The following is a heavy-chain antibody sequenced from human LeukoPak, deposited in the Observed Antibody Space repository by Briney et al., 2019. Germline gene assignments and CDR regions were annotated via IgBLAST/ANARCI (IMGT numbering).Heavy chain of an antibody. CDR3: AKGITMISFDY. Sequence: SETLSLTCTVSGGSISSYYWSWIRQPPGKGLEWIGYIYYSGSTNYNPSLKSRVTISVDTPKNQFSLKLSSVTAADTAVYYSAKGITMISFDYWGQGTLVTVSS. J-gene: IGHJ4*02. V-gene: IGHV4-59*01. CDR2: IYYSGST. D-gene: IGHD3-22*01. CDR1: GGSISSYY.